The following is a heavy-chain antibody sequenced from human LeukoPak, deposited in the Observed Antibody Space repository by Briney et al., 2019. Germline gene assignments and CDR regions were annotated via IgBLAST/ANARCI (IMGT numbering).Heavy chain of an antibody. D-gene: IGHD3-10*01. CDR2: IYWNSGNT. CDR3: TRDLSPGGADV. Sequence: SGGSLTLSCVISGSTFVDHAVHWVRHAPGKGLEWVSGIYWNSGNTGYADSVKGRFTISRDKDNNSLYLQMNSLRLDDTALYYCTRDLSPGGADVWGQGTTVIVSS. J-gene: IGHJ6*02. CDR1: GSTFVDHA. V-gene: IGHV3-9*01.